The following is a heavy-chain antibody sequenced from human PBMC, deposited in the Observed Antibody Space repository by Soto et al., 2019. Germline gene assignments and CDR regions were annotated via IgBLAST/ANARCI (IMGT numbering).Heavy chain of an antibody. Sequence: PSETLSLTCSVSGGSTSSDNYWSWIRQPPGKGLEWIGHIYYSGNTDYNPSLKSRLAISIDTSKNQFSLKLSSVTAADTAVYFCAREGGESSDGLYYFDSWGQGSLVTVSS. CDR3: AREGGESSDGLYYFDS. V-gene: IGHV4-30-4*01. J-gene: IGHJ4*02. D-gene: IGHD3-16*01. CDR2: IYYSGNT. CDR1: GGSTSSDNY.